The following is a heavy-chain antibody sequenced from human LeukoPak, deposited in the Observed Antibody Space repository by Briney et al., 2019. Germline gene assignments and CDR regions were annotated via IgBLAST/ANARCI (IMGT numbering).Heavy chain of an antibody. CDR3: ARDWLRYFDWLPLDY. J-gene: IGHJ4*02. Sequence: GGSLRLSFAASGFTFSSYWMSWVRQAPGKGQEWVANIKQDGSEKYYVDSVKGRFTISGDNAKNSLYLQMNSLRAEDTAVYYCARDWLRYFDWLPLDYWGQGTLVTVSS. D-gene: IGHD3-9*01. V-gene: IGHV3-7*01. CDR2: IKQDGSEK. CDR1: GFTFSSYW.